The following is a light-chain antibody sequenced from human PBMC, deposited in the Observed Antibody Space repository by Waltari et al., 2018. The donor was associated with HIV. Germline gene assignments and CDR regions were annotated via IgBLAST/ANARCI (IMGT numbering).Light chain of an antibody. CDR3: FSYAGNNFLL. Sequence: QSALTQPPSASGSPGQSVTIPCAGTSSDIGLYNFVSWYQHHPGKAPKLMISDVSRRPSGVPDRFSGSKSGNTASLTVSGLQADDEATYYCFSYAGNNFLLFGGGTKL. CDR1: SSDIGLYNF. CDR2: DVS. J-gene: IGLJ2*01. V-gene: IGLV2-8*01.